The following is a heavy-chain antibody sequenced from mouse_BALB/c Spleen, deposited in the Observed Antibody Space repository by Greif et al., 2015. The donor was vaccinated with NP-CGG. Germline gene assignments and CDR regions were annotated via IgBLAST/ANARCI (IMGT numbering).Heavy chain of an antibody. CDR2: INPSSGYT. CDR1: GYTFTSYT. J-gene: IGHJ4*01. D-gene: IGHD2-1*01. Sequence: VKLQESGAELARPGASVKMSCKASGYTFTSYTMHWVKQRPGQGLEWIGYINPSSGYTNYNQKFKDKATLTADKSSSTAYMQLSSLTSEDSAVYYCAREGGNPYAMDYWGQGPSVTVSS. CDR3: AREGGNPYAMDY. V-gene: IGHV1-4*01.